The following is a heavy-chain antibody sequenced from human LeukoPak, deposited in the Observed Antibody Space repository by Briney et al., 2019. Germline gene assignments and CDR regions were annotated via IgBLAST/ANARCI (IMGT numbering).Heavy chain of an antibody. CDR1: GFTFSNFA. Sequence: GGSLRLSCAASGFTFSNFAMHWVRQAPGKGLQWVAVISFDGSNKYYADSVKGRFSISRDNSKDTLHLQMSSLRDEDTAVSFCAGVSESGWYYFDYWGQGTLVTVSS. CDR3: AGVSESGWYYFDY. V-gene: IGHV3-30*03. D-gene: IGHD6-19*01. J-gene: IGHJ4*02. CDR2: ISFDGSNK.